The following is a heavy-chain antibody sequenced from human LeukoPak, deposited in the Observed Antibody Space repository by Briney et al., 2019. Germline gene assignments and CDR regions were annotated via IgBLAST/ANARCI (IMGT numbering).Heavy chain of an antibody. J-gene: IGHJ4*02. CDR3: ATYFYGEYGSYYFDY. CDR2: IYHSGTT. Sequence: SETLSLTCTVSGGSISSSSYYWGWKRQPPGKGLEWIGSIYHSGTTNYNPSLQSRVTMSVDKSKNQFSLKLSSVTAADTAVYYCATYFYGEYGSYYFDYWGQGTLVTVSS. D-gene: IGHD4-17*01. V-gene: IGHV4-39*07. CDR1: GGSISSSSYY.